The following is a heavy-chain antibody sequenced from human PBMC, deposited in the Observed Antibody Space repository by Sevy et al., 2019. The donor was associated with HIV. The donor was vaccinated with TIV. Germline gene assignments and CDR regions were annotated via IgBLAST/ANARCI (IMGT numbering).Heavy chain of an antibody. CDR2: ISSSGSTI. V-gene: IGHV3-48*03. Sequence: GESLKISCAASGFTFSSYEMNWVRQAPGKGLEWVSYISSSGSTIYYADSVKGRFTISRDNAKNSLYLQMNSLRAEDTAVYYCASVLYYYDSSGYAQGIDAFDIWGQGTMVTVSS. D-gene: IGHD3-22*01. CDR3: ASVLYYYDSSGYAQGIDAFDI. CDR1: GFTFSSYE. J-gene: IGHJ3*02.